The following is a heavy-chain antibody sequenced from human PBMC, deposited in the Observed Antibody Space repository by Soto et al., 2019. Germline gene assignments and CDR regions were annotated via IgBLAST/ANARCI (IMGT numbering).Heavy chain of an antibody. CDR2: IYYSGST. CDR1: GGSISSSSYY. J-gene: IGHJ5*02. Sequence: SETLSLTCTVSGGSISSSSYYWGWIRQPPGKGLEWIGSIYYSGSTYYNPSLKSRVTISVDTSKNQFSLKLSSVTAADTAVYYCARHLYYGSGSYAAARNWFDPWGQGTLVTVSS. CDR3: ARHLYYGSGSYAAARNWFDP. D-gene: IGHD3-10*01. V-gene: IGHV4-39*01.